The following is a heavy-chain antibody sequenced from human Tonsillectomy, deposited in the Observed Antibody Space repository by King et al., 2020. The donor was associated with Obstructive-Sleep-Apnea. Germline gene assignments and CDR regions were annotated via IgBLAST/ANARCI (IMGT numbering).Heavy chain of an antibody. CDR1: GGSISSSSYY. V-gene: IGHV4-39*07. J-gene: IGHJ6*02. D-gene: IGHD3-16*01. Sequence: QLQESGPGLVKPSETLSLTCTVSGGSISSSSYYWGWIRQPPGKGLEWIGNIFYSGSTYYNPSLKSRVTISVDTSKNQFSLKLSSVTAADTAVYYCARAWAPDPYYYYGMDVWGQGTTVTGSS. CDR2: IFYSGST. CDR3: ARAWAPDPYYYYGMDV.